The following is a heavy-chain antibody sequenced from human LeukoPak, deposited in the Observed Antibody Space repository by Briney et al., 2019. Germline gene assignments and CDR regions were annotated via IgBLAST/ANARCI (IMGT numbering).Heavy chain of an antibody. CDR1: GFTFVDYA. D-gene: IGHD2-15*01. J-gene: IGHJ1*01. CDR3: AKDRYSRRGSYFEH. Sequence: GGSLRLSCAPSGFTFVDYAMHWVRQVPRRGLEWVSLISGDGGSTYYADSVKGRFTISRDNSKNSLYLQMNSLRTEDTALYYCAKDRYSRRGSYFEHWGQGTLVTVSS. V-gene: IGHV3-43*02. CDR2: ISGDGGST.